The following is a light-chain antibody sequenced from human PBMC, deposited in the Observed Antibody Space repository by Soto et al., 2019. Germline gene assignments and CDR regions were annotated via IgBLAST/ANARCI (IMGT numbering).Light chain of an antibody. CDR1: QSVSSY. Sequence: EIVLTQSPATLSLSPGERATLSCRASQSVSSYLAWYQQKPGQAPRLLIYDASNRATGIPARFSGSGSGTDFTLTISSIEPEDFAVYYCQKRSNWPPSLTFGGGTKVEIK. J-gene: IGKJ4*01. CDR2: DAS. V-gene: IGKV3-11*01. CDR3: QKRSNWPPSLT.